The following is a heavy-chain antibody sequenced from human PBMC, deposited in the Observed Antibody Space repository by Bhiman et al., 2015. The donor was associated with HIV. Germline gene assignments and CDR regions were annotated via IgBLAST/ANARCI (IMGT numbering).Heavy chain of an antibody. CDR2: IKPDGSEK. CDR3: ARDGQHFDWLLWNYYDYALDV. D-gene: IGHD3-9*01. V-gene: IGHV3-7*01. Sequence: EVHLVESGGGLVKPGGSLRLSCAVSGLTFSDAWVSWVRQAPGKGLEWVANIKPDGSEKFYVDSVKGRFTISRDNTNDSVYLQMNSLRAEDTAVYYCARDGQHFDWLLWNYYDYALDVWGQGTTVTVSS. CDR1: GLTFSDAW. J-gene: IGHJ6*02.